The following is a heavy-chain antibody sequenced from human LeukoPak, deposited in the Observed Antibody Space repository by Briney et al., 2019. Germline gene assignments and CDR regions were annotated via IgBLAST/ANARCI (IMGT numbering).Heavy chain of an antibody. CDR3: ARISIETNY. V-gene: IGHV1-2*02. Sequence: ASVKVSCKASGYTFTSYGISWVRQAPGQGLEWMGWINPNSGGTNYAQKFQGRVTMTRDTSISTAYMELSRLRSDDTAVYYCARISIETNYWGQGTLVTVSS. CDR1: GYTFTSYG. J-gene: IGHJ4*02. CDR2: INPNSGGT. D-gene: IGHD1/OR15-1a*01.